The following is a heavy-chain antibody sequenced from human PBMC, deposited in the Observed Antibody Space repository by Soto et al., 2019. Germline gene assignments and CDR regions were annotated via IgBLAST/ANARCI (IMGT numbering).Heavy chain of an antibody. J-gene: IGHJ4*02. V-gene: IGHV4-59*01. D-gene: IGHD5-18*01. CDR1: GGSIGSYD. CDR2: IYYSAST. CDR3: ARGYYSDTAMPTRY. Sequence: SVTLCLTCTDAGGSIGSYDGSWILQPPGKGLEWIGYIYYSASTNYNPSLKSRVTISVDTSKNQSSLKLSSVTAADTAVYYCARGYYSDTAMPTRYWGQGTLVTVSS.